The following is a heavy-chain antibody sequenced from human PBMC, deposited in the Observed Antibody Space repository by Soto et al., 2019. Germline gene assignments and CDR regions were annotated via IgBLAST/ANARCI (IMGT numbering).Heavy chain of an antibody. Sequence: SGPYAGEPTQTLTLTCTFSGFSLSTSGVGVGWIRQPPEKALEWLALIYWNDDKRYSPSLKSRLTITKDTSKNQVVLTMTNMDPVDTATYYCAQSYGDYTIFDYWGQGTLVTVSS. CDR3: AQSYGDYTIFDY. V-gene: IGHV2-5*01. CDR1: GFSLSTSGVG. D-gene: IGHD4-17*01. CDR2: IYWNDDK. J-gene: IGHJ4*02.